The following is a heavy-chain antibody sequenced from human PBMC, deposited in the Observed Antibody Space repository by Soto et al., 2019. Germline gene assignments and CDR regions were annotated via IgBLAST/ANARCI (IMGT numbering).Heavy chain of an antibody. CDR3: ARGQSGYYYDMDV. V-gene: IGHV3-33*01. J-gene: IGHJ6*03. CDR2: IWYDGSNK. Sequence: GGCLGLSCAASGYTFSSYGMDWVRQAPGKGLEWVAVIWYDGSNKYYADSVKGRFTISRDDSKNTLYLQMNSLRAEDTAVYYCARGQSGYYYDMDVWGKGTTVTVSS. CDR1: GYTFSSYG. D-gene: IGHD6-25*01.